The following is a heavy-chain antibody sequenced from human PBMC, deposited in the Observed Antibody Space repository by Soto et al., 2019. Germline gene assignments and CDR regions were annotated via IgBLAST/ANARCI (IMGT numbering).Heavy chain of an antibody. J-gene: IGHJ3*02. CDR2: INPRGGST. CDR3: ARAPRAGYNNDAFDI. D-gene: IGHD5-12*01. Sequence: QVQLVQSGAEVQKPGASVKVSCKASGYTFSNYYMHWVRQAPGQGLEWMGIINPRGGSTSYAQKFQGRVTMTRDTSTSTVYMELSSLRFEDTAVYYCARAPRAGYNNDAFDIWGQGTMVTVSS. CDR1: GYTFSNYY. V-gene: IGHV1-46*01.